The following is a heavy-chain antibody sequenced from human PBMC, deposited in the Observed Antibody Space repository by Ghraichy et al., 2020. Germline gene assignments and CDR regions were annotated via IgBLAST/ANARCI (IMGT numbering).Heavy chain of an antibody. CDR1: EFTFSNYW. V-gene: IGHV3-74*01. Sequence: GGSLRLSCVVSEFTFSNYWMHWVRQAPGKGLVWVSRINSDGSDTTYADSVKGRFTISRDNAKNTLYLQMNSLRAEDTAVYYCARVGVVAAAASSFDYWGQGTLVTVSS. CDR3: ARVGVVAAAASSFDY. J-gene: IGHJ4*02. CDR2: INSDGSDT. D-gene: IGHD6-13*01.